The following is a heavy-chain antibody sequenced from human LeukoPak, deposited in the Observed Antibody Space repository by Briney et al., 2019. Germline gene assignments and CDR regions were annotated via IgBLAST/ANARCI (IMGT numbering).Heavy chain of an antibody. Sequence: GGSLRLSCAASGVTFSSYWMSWVRQAPGKGLEWVANIKQDGSEKYYVDSVKGRFTISRDNAKNSLYLQMNSLRAEDTSVYYCASMVRGVIGYNWFDPWGQGTLVTVSS. CDR2: IKQDGSEK. J-gene: IGHJ5*02. CDR3: ASMVRGVIGYNWFDP. D-gene: IGHD3-10*01. CDR1: GVTFSSYW. V-gene: IGHV3-7*03.